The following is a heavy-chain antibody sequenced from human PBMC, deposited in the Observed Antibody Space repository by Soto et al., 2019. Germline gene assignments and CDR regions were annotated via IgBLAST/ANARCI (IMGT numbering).Heavy chain of an antibody. CDR3: ARVDCTNGVCRFDP. V-gene: IGHV4-30-4*01. D-gene: IGHD2-8*01. J-gene: IGHJ5*02. CDR1: GGSISSGDYY. Sequence: SETLSLTCTVSGGSISSGDYYWSWIRQPPGKGLEWIGYIYYSGSTYYNPSLKSRVTISVDTSKNQFSLKLSSVTAADTAVYYCARVDCTNGVCRFDPWGQGTLVTVSS. CDR2: IYYSGST.